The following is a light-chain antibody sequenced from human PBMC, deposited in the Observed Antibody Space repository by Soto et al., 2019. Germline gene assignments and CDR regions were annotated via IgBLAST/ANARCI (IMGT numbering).Light chain of an antibody. CDR3: SSYTTSSTWV. CDR2: EVS. V-gene: IGLV2-14*01. Sequence: QSALTPPASVSVSPGQSITISCTGTRDDVGGYNYVSWYQQNTGNAPKLMIFEVSYRPSGVSNRFSGSKSGNTASLTISGLRAEYEADYYCSSYTTSSTWVFGGGTKLTVL. CDR1: RDDVGGYNY. J-gene: IGLJ3*02.